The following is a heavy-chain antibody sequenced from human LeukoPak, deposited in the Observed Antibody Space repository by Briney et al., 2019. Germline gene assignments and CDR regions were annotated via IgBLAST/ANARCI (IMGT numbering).Heavy chain of an antibody. CDR3: ARGQVVVAASVPSRGPYFYSYYYMDV. CDR2: INHSGGT. D-gene: IGHD2-15*01. CDR1: GGSFSAYY. Sequence: SETLSLTCGVNGGSFSAYYWSWIRQAPGKGLEWIGEINHSGGTNYNPSLKSRVTISIDTSKKEFSLKLSSVTAADTALYYCARGQVVVAASVPSRGPYFYSYYYMDVWGKGTTVTVSS. J-gene: IGHJ6*03. V-gene: IGHV4-34*01.